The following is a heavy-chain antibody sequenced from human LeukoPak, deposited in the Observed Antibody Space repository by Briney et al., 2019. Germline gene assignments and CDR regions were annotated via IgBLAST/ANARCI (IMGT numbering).Heavy chain of an antibody. CDR2: IGSGGDTT. D-gene: IGHD2-15*01. Sequence: PGGSLRLSCAASGFTFSSYAMSWVRQAPGKGLEWVSTIGSGGDTTDYADSVKGRFAISRDNPKNTLYLQMNTLGAEDTALYYCVKGLISGVAGLTPLFDNWGQGTLVTVSS. CDR3: VKGLISGVAGLTPLFDN. CDR1: GFTFSSYA. J-gene: IGHJ4*02. V-gene: IGHV3-23*01.